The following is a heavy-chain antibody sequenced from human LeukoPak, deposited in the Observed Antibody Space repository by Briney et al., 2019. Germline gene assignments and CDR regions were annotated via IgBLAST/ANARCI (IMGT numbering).Heavy chain of an antibody. J-gene: IGHJ4*02. CDR3: ARATAAIEPHFDY. V-gene: IGHV1-2*02. D-gene: IGHD2-2*01. Sequence: ASVKVSCKASGYTFTGHYMHWVRQAPGQGLEWMGWINPNSGGTNYAQKFQGRVTMTRDTSISTAYMELSRLRSDDTAVYYCARATAAIEPHFDYWGQGTLVTVSS. CDR2: INPNSGGT. CDR1: GYTFTGHY.